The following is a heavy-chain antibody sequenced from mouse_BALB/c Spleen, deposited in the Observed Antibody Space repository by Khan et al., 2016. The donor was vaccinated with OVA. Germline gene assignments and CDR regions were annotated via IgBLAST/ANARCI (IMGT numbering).Heavy chain of an antibody. Sequence: QVQLKESGPGLVAPSQSLSITCTVSGFSLTSYGVHWVRQPPGKGLEWLGVIWAGGSTNYNSALISRLSISKANSKCQVFLKMNSLDTDDTAMYYCASLEDIWGQGTTLTVSS. CDR2: IWAGGST. V-gene: IGHV2-9*02. CDR1: GFSLTSYG. CDR3: ASLEDI. D-gene: IGHD1-3*01. J-gene: IGHJ2*01.